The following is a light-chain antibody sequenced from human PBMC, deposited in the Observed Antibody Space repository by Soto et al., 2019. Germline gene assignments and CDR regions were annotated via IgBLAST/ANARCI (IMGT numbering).Light chain of an antibody. CDR2: GND. Sequence: QSVLTQPPSASGTPGQTVTISCSGSRSNIGRNSIYWLQQLPGGAPKLLIFGNDQWPSGVPERFSGSKSGTSASLAISGLRSEDEADYYCAVWDDSLSGVVFGGGTKLTVL. CDR1: RSNIGRNS. CDR3: AVWDDSLSGVV. V-gene: IGLV1-47*01. J-gene: IGLJ3*02.